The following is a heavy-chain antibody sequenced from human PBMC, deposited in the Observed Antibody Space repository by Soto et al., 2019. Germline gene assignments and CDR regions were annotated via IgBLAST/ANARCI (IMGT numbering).Heavy chain of an antibody. CDR1: GGSISSYY. CDR2: IYYSGST. Sequence: PSETLSLTCTVSGGSISSYYWSWIRQPPGKGLEWIGYIYYSGSTNYNPSLKSRVTISVDTSKNQFSLKLSSVTAADTAVYYCARSIRQRVPAFDYWGQGTLVTVSS. CDR3: ARSIRQRVPAFDY. V-gene: IGHV4-59*01. J-gene: IGHJ4*02. D-gene: IGHD1-1*01.